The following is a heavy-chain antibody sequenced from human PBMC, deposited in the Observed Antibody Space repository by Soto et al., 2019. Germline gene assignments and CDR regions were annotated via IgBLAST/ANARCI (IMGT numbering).Heavy chain of an antibody. J-gene: IGHJ6*02. D-gene: IGHD1-20*01. CDR1: GFTFSSYA. CDR2: ISGSGGST. V-gene: IGHV3-23*01. Sequence: GGSLRLSCAASGFTFSSYAMSWVRQAPGKGLEWVSAISGSGGSTYYADSVKGRFTISRDNSKNTLYLQMNSLRAEDTAVYYCAKEQFNWNDGVYYGMDVWGQGTTVTVSS. CDR3: AKEQFNWNDGVYYGMDV.